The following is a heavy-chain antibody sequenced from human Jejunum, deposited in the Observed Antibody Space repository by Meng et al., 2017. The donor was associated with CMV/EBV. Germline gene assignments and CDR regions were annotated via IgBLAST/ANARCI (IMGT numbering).Heavy chain of an antibody. J-gene: IGHJ2*01. CDR2: INVNTGVT. V-gene: IGHV1-2*06. CDR3: ARNRGAWFFDL. CDR1: RSSFTDSY. Sequence: SCQASRSSFTDSYFPWVRQAPGQGLEWVGRINVNTGVTNFRQRFLGRATMTADASNNTVYMELKKLTSDDTALYYCARNRGAWFFDLWGRDTLVTVSS. D-gene: IGHD2/OR15-2a*01.